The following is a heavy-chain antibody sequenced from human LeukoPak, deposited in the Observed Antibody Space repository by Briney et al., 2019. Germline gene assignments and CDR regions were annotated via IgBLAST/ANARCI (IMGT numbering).Heavy chain of an antibody. CDR3: ARGPYSYDSSGAFDI. V-gene: IGHV4-39*07. J-gene: IGHJ3*02. D-gene: IGHD3-22*01. Sequence: SETLSLTCTVSGGSISTSSYYWGWVRQPPGKGLEWIGNIFYSGSTYYSPSLKSRVTISLDTSRNQFSLKLNSVTAADTAVYFCARGPYSYDSSGAFDIWGQGTMVTVSS. CDR2: IFYSGST. CDR1: GGSISTSSYY.